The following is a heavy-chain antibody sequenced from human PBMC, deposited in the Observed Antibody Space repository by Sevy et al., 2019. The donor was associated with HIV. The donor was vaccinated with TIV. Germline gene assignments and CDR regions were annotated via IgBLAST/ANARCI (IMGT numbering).Heavy chain of an antibody. V-gene: IGHV3-23*01. CDR3: AKAYHVLRYFDWSPTGYFDY. CDR2: ISGSGGST. D-gene: IGHD3-9*01. Sequence: GGSLRLSCAASGFTFSSYAMSWVRQAPGKGLEWVSAISGSGGSTYYADSVKGRFTISRDNSKNTLYLQMNSLRAEDTAVYSCAKAYHVLRYFDWSPTGYFDYWGQGTLVTVSS. J-gene: IGHJ4*02. CDR1: GFTFSSYA.